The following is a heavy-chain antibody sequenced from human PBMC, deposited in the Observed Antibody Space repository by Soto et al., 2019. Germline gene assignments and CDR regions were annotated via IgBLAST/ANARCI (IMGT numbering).Heavy chain of an antibody. J-gene: IGHJ6*02. D-gene: IGHD1-1*01. Sequence: SETLSLTCSVSCGSISSGDYYWTWIRQSPGKCLEWIGYIYYSGIXXYNPSLKXXVTISLDTPKXQFSLXLSSVTSADKXVYYCGSLFSPGYSYYGSDVWGQGTTVX. CDR3: GSLFSPGYSYYGSDV. V-gene: IGHV4-30-4*01. CDR2: IYYSGIX. CDR1: CGSISSGDYY.